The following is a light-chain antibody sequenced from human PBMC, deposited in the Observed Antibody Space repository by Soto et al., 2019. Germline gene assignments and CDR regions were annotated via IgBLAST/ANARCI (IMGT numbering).Light chain of an antibody. V-gene: IGLV2-23*02. CDR3: CSYAGSSTLL. Sequence: QSVLTQPASVSGSPGQSITVSCTGTSSDIGSYNLVSWYQHHPGKALKRMIYAVSKWPSGVSSRFSGSKSGKTASLTISGLQSEDEADYFCCSYAGSSTLLFGGGTKLTVL. CDR1: SSDIGSYNL. CDR2: AVS. J-gene: IGLJ3*02.